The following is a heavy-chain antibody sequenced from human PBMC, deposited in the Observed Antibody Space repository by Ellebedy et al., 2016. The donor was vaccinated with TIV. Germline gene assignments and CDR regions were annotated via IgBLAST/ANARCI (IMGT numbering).Heavy chain of an antibody. Sequence: GESLKISCAASGVSFGSYWMLWVRQPPGKGLEWVSRIKADGSGITYADSVRGRFTISRDNAENTLYLQMESLRVEDTAVYYCGRERWGLGDYWGQGTLVTVSS. CDR2: IKADGSGI. CDR1: GVSFGSYW. J-gene: IGHJ4*02. D-gene: IGHD7-27*01. CDR3: GRERWGLGDY. V-gene: IGHV3-74*03.